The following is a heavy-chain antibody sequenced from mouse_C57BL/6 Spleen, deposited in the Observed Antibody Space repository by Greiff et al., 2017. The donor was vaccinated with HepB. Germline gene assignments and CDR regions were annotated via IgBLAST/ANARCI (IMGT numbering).Heavy chain of an antibody. CDR3: ARTVVATRAWFAY. CDR2: IYPGSGSP. D-gene: IGHD1-1*01. J-gene: IGHJ3*01. V-gene: IGHV1-55*01. CDR1: ASTFPTYW. Sequence: QVHLQQPGAELLRPGASVKFSCKASASTFPTYWITWVKKRPEQGLGGIGDIYPGSGSPNYNEKFKSKATLTVATSSSTAYMQRSSLTSEDSAVYYCARTVVATRAWFAYWGQGTLVTVSA.